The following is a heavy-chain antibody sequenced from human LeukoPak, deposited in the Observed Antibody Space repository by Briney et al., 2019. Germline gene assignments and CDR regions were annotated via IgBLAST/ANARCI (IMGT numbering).Heavy chain of an antibody. CDR3: ARSLFWSGYYSFGDAFDI. CDR2: IYTSGST. D-gene: IGHD3-3*01. J-gene: IGHJ3*02. Sequence: SETLSLTCTVSGGSISSYYWSWLRQPAGKGLEWIGRIYTSGSTNYNPSLKSRVTMSVDTSKNQFSLKLSSVTAADTAVYYCARSLFWSGYYSFGDAFDIWGQGTMVTVSS. V-gene: IGHV4-4*07. CDR1: GGSISSYY.